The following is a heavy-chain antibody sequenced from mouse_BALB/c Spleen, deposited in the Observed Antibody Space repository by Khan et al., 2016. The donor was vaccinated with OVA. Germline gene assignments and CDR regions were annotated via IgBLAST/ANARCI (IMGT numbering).Heavy chain of an antibody. D-gene: IGHD2-10*02. CDR2: TDPANGNT. V-gene: IGHV14-3*02. J-gene: IGHJ2*01. CDR1: GYNIKDIY. CDR3: RVSTIDA. Sequence: EVQLQESGAELVKPAASLKLSCTASGYNIKDIYIHWVKQRPEKGLERIRRTDPANGNTKYDPKFQGKATLTADISSNTAYLQLSSLTTEDTAVYYCRVSTIDAWGQGTTLTVSS.